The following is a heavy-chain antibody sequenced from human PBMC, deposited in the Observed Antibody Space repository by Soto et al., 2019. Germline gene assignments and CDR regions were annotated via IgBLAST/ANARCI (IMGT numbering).Heavy chain of an antibody. V-gene: IGHV3-23*01. J-gene: IGHJ3*02. CDR1: GLMFSTYA. D-gene: IGHD5-18*01. CDR3: AKGHPPDSYGYFSPEDDAFEI. CDR2: TGGSGGVT. Sequence: EVQLLESGGGLVQPGGSLRLSCAGSGLMFSTYAMSWVRQAPGKGLEWVSGTGGSGGVTYYADSVKGRFAVSRDNSKNTLYLQMNSLRAGDTAVYYCAKGHPPDSYGYFSPEDDAFEIWGQGTMVTVSS.